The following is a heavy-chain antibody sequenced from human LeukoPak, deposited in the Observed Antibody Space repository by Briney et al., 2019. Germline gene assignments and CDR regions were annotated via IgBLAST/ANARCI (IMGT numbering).Heavy chain of an antibody. Sequence: ASVKVSCKASGYTFTGHNLHWVRQAPGQGLEWMGWLNPNNGGTKYAQKFQGRVTMTRDTSITTAYMELSSPRSDDTAVYYCARYCPSSCNAGDTFDIWGQGTVVTVSS. CDR3: ARYCPSSCNAGDTFDI. J-gene: IGHJ3*02. CDR1: GYTFTGHN. V-gene: IGHV1-2*02. CDR2: LNPNNGGT. D-gene: IGHD2-2*01.